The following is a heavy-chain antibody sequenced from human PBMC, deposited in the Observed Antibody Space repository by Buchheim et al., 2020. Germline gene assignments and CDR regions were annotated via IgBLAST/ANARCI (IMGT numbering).Heavy chain of an antibody. J-gene: IGHJ4*02. Sequence: QVLLVESGGGVVQPGRSLRLSCAASGFTFSSYGMHWVRQAPGKGLEWVAVISYDGSNKYYADSVKGRFTISRDNSKNTLYLQMNSLRAEDTAVYYCAKGTVLRFLEWLFRIDYWGQGTL. D-gene: IGHD3-3*01. CDR3: AKGTVLRFLEWLFRIDY. V-gene: IGHV3-30*18. CDR1: GFTFSSYG. CDR2: ISYDGSNK.